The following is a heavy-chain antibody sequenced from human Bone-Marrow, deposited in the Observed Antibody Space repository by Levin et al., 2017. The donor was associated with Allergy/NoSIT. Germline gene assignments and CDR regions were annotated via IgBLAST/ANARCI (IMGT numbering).Heavy chain of an antibody. CDR2: IHYSWST. V-gene: IGHV4-39*07. Sequence: NASETLSLTCNVSGGSVTSTTYYWGWVRQPPGKGLEWIGSIHYSWSTHAQPSLKSRVTISIDTSQNQFSMKLSSVTAADTAVYFCARGLTWLGDLLYFDYWGQGILVTVSS. CDR1: GGSVTSTTYY. D-gene: IGHD3-10*01. CDR3: ARGLTWLGDLLYFDY. J-gene: IGHJ4*02.